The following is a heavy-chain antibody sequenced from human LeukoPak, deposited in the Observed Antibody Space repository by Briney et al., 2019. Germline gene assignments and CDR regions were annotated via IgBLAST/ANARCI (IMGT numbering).Heavy chain of an antibody. V-gene: IGHV4-39*01. CDR3: ARGGSGTYYHY. CDR1: GGSISSSSYY. CDR2: LYYGGST. Sequence: PSETLSLTCTVSGGSISSSSYYWGWIRQPPGKGLEWIGSLYYGGSTYYNPSLRSRVTISVDTSKNQFSLKLSSVTAADTAVYYCARGGSGTYYHYWGQGTLVTVSS. D-gene: IGHD1-26*01. J-gene: IGHJ4*02.